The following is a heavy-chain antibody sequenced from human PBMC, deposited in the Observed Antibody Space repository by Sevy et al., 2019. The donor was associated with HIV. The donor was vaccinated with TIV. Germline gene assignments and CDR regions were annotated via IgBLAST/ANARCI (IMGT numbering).Heavy chain of an antibody. D-gene: IGHD2-2*01. CDR1: GGTFSSYA. CDR3: ARVVTCSSTSCYTGMDV. J-gene: IGHJ6*04. Sequence: ASVNVSCEASGGTFSSYAISWVRQAPGQGLEWMGGIIPIYGTANYTQKFQGRVTITADESTSTAYMELSSLRSEVPAVYYCARVVTCSSTSCYTGMDVWGKGTTVAVSS. V-gene: IGHV1-69*13. CDR2: IIPIYGTA.